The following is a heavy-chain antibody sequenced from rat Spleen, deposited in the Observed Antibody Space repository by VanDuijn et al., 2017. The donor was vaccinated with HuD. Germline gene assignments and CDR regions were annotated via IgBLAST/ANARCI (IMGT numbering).Heavy chain of an antibody. CDR3: ATHGDPGY. J-gene: IGHJ2*01. CDR1: GFTFSDYN. V-gene: IGHV5-7*01. Sequence: EVHLVESGGGLVQPGRSMKLSCAASGFTFSDYNMAWVRQAPNKGLEWVATIVYDGNRAYYRDSVKDRFTISRENAKSILYLQMDSLRSEDTATYYCATHGDPGYWGQGVMVTVSS. CDR2: IVYDGNRA. D-gene: IGHD1-4*01.